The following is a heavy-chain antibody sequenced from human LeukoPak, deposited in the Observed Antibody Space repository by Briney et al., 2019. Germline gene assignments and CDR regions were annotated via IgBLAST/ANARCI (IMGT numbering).Heavy chain of an antibody. J-gene: IGHJ2*01. CDR2: ITGSSTWT. Sequence: GGSLRLSCEASGFTFGTYGMTWVRQAPGKGLEWVSGITGSSTWTYYADSVRGRFTISRDNSKNTLHLHMNNLTADDTAIYHCARELVSLGTGYFDLWGRGTLVTVSS. CDR3: ARELVSLGTGYFDL. D-gene: IGHD3-16*01. V-gene: IGHV3-23*01. CDR1: GFTFGTYG.